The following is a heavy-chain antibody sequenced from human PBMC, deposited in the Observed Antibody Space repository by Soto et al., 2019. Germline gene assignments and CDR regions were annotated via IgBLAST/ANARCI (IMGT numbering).Heavy chain of an antibody. CDR3: ARSPSPTCAGASCYPFDH. CDR2: ITNTGDYT. Sequence: GGSLRLSCAASGFTFSSYPMSWVRQAPGKGLEWVSAITNTGDYTTHADSVKGRFTISRDNSKNTLSLQMNNLRADDTAVYYCARSPSPTCAGASCYPFDHWGQGTLVTVSS. V-gene: IGHV3-23*01. J-gene: IGHJ4*02. CDR1: GFTFSSYP. D-gene: IGHD2-2*01.